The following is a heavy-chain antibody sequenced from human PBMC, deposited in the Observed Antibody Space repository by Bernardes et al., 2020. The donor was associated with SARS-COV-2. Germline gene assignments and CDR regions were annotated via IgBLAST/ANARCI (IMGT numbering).Heavy chain of an antibody. CDR1: GFTFSSYE. Sequence: GGSLRLSCAASGFTFSSYEMNWVRQATGKGLEWVSYIGSSTGSKYYAASVRGRFTISRDNAKNSLFLQMNSLRAEDTAVYYCAREGGSGTLEYFDYWGQGTLVTVSS. D-gene: IGHD3-10*01. V-gene: IGHV3-48*03. CDR3: AREGGSGTLEYFDY. CDR2: IGSSTGSK. J-gene: IGHJ4*02.